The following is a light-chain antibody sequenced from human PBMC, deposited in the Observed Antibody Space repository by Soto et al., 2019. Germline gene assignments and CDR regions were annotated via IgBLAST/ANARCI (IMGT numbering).Light chain of an antibody. CDR1: QSISSW. CDR2: KAS. Sequence: DIQMTQSPSTLSASVGDRVTITCRASQSISSWLAWYQQKPGKPPQLLIYKASSLESGVPSRFSGSGSGTEFTLTISSLQPDDFATYDCQQYSNFWAVGQGTKVEIK. CDR3: QQYSNFWA. V-gene: IGKV1-5*03. J-gene: IGKJ1*01.